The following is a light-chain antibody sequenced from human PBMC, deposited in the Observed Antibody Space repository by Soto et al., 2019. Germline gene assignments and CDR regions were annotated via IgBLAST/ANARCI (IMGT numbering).Light chain of an antibody. CDR3: QQLYSFPLT. Sequence: DIQLTHSPSFLSASLGDRVTITCRASQDFSNFLAWYQQKPGRAPKLLMYDASTLQSGVPSRFSGSGSGTEFTLTISSLQPEDFATYYCQQLYSFPLTFGGGTKVDI. J-gene: IGKJ4*01. V-gene: IGKV1-9*01. CDR1: QDFSNF. CDR2: DAS.